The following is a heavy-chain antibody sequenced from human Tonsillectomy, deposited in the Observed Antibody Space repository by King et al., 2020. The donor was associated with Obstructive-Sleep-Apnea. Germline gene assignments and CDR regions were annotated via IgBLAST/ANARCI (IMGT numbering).Heavy chain of an antibody. V-gene: IGHV3-23*04. D-gene: IGHD6-19*01. CDR3: AKDWDSRSSAIYDY. J-gene: IGHJ4*02. Sequence: VQLVESGGGLVQPGGSLRLSCAASGFTFSSYAMSWVRQAPGKGLEWVSAISGRGGSKYYADSVKGRLTISRDNSKNTLYLQMNSLRAEDTAVYYCAKDWDSRSSAIYDYWGQGTLVTVSS. CDR2: ISGRGGSK. CDR1: GFTFSSYA.